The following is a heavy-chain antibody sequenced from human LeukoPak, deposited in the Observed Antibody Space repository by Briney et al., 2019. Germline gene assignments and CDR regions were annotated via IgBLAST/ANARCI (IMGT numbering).Heavy chain of an antibody. D-gene: IGHD5-18*01. CDR2: IYSSGNT. V-gene: IGHV4-4*07. CDR3: ARGRWNTGMVSPYYFDY. Sequence: PSETLSLTCTVSGGSINNYYWTWIRQPAGKGLEWIGRIYSSGNTNYNPSLKSRVTMSVDTSKNQFSLKLSSVTAADTAVYYCARGRWNTGMVSPYYFDYWGQGTLVTVSS. CDR1: GGSINNYY. J-gene: IGHJ4*02.